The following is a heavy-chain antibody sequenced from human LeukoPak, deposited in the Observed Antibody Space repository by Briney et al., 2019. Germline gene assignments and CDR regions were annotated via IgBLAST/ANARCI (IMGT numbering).Heavy chain of an antibody. CDR2: IYYSGST. V-gene: IGHV4-59*08. CDR3: ARMVGSSWYPGWFDP. CDR1: GGSISSYY. J-gene: IGHJ5*02. Sequence: SGTLSLTCTVSGGSISSYYWSWIRQPPGKGLEWIGYIYYSGSTNYNPSLKSRVTISVDTSKNQFSLKLSSVTAADTAVYYCARMVGSSWYPGWFDPWGQGTLVTVSS. D-gene: IGHD6-13*01.